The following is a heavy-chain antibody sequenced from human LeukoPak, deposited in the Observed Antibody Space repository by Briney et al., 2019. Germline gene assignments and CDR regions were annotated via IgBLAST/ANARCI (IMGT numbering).Heavy chain of an antibody. D-gene: IGHD2-15*01. J-gene: IGHJ5*02. CDR2: INHSGST. CDR3: ARGRPNCSGGRCYWFDP. Sequence: SETLSLTCAVYGGSFSGYHWSWIRQPPGEGLEWIGEINHSGSTNYKPSLKSRVTISVDTSKNQFSLKLSSVTAADTAVYYCARGRPNCSGGRCYWFDPWGQGTLVTVSS. V-gene: IGHV4-34*01. CDR1: GGSFSGYH.